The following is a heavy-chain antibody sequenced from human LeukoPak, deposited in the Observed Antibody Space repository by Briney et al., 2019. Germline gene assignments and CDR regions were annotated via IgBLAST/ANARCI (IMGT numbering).Heavy chain of an antibody. CDR2: IYYSGST. V-gene: IGHV4-39*01. CDR3: AGLIWSGYYGAFDI. Sequence: PSETLSLTCTVSGGSISSSSYYWGWIRQPPGKGLEWIGSIYYSGSTYYNPSLKSRVTISVDTSKNQFSLKLSSVTAADTAVYYCAGLIWSGYYGAFDIWGQGTMVTVSS. CDR1: GGSISSSSYY. J-gene: IGHJ3*02. D-gene: IGHD3-3*01.